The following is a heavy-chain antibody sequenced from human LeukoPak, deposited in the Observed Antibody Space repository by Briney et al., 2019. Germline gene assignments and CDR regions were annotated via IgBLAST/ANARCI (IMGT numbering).Heavy chain of an antibody. V-gene: IGHV4-59*08. CDR1: GGSISSYY. D-gene: IGHD7-27*01. Sequence: SETLSLTCTVSGGSISSYYWSWIRQPPGKGLEWIGYIYYSGSTNYNPSLKSRVTISVDTSKNQFSLKLSSVTAADTAVYYCARTNWGSEMPYLDYWGQGTLVTVSS. CDR2: IYYSGST. J-gene: IGHJ4*02. CDR3: ARTNWGSEMPYLDY.